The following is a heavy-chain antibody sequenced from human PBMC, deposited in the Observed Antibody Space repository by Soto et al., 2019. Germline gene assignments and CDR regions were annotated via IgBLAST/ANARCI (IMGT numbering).Heavy chain of an antibody. J-gene: IGHJ4*02. V-gene: IGHV1-18*04. D-gene: IGHD3-22*01. Sequence: XSVKVSCEASCYTFNSYGISWVRQAPVQGLEWMGWISAYNGNTNYAQELQGRVTMTTDTSTSTAYMELRSLRSDDTAVYYCARVTYYYDSSGYSPLFDYWGQGTLVTVS. CDR2: ISAYNGNT. CDR3: ARVTYYYDSSGYSPLFDY. CDR1: CYTFNSYG.